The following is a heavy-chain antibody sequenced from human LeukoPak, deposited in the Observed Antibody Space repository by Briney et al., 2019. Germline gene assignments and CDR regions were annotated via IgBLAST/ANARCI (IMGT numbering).Heavy chain of an antibody. CDR1: GFTFDDYA. Sequence: GRSLRLSCAASGFTFDDYAMHWVRQAPGKGLEWVSGISWNSGSIGYADSVKGRFTISRDNAKNSLYLQMNSLRAEDTAVYYCARDLWAAYYWGQGTLVTVSS. V-gene: IGHV3-9*01. J-gene: IGHJ4*02. CDR3: ARDLWAAYY. CDR2: ISWNSGSI. D-gene: IGHD3-16*01.